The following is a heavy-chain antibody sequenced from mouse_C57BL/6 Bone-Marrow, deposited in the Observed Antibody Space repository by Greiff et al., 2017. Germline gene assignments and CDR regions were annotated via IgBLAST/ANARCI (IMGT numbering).Heavy chain of an antibody. CDR1: GFTFSSYA. CDR2: ISDGGSYT. Sequence: EVQVVESGGGLVKPGGSLKLSCAASGFTFSSYAMSWVRQTPEKRLEWVATISDGGSYTYYPDNVKGRFTISRDNAKNNLYLQMSHLKSEDTAMYYCARDRPSYYYGSSYWYFDVWGTGTTVTVSS. D-gene: IGHD1-1*01. V-gene: IGHV5-4*01. J-gene: IGHJ1*03. CDR3: ARDRPSYYYGSSYWYFDV.